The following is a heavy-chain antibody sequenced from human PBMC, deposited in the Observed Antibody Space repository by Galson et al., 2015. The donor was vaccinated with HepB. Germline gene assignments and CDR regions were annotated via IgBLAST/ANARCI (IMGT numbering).Heavy chain of an antibody. CDR1: GGTFSSYA. CDR3: ARDSPPSGSYRTGGVGYYGMDV. V-gene: IGHV1-69*13. CDR2: IIPIFDTA. D-gene: IGHD1-26*01. Sequence: SVKVSCKASGGTFSSYAISWVRQAPGQGLEWMGGIIPIFDTANYAQKFQGRVTITADESTSTAYMELSSLRSEDTAVYYCARDSPPSGSYRTGGVGYYGMDVWGQGTTVTVSS. J-gene: IGHJ6*02.